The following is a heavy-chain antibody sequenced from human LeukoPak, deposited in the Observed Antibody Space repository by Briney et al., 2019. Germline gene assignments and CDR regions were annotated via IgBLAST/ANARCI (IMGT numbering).Heavy chain of an antibody. CDR3: ARQSGSYEEDPFDY. J-gene: IGHJ4*02. Sequence: ASVKVSCKASGYIFTDYYMHWVRQAPGQELGWMGRINPNSGGTNYAQKFQGRVTMTRDTSISTAYTELSSLRSEDTATYYCARQSGSYEEDPFDYWGQGTLVTVSS. CDR2: INPNSGGT. V-gene: IGHV1/OR15-1*01. CDR1: GYIFTDYY. D-gene: IGHD1-26*01.